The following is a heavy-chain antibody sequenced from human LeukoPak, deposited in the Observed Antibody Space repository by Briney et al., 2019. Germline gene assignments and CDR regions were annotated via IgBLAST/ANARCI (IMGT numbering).Heavy chain of an antibody. D-gene: IGHD3-10*01. J-gene: IGHJ6*03. CDR1: RGTFSNYV. CDR3: ARASGYGSATLNYYYYYMDV. V-gene: IGHV1-69*13. CDR2: IIPYLTTA. Sequence: ASVKVSCKASRGTFSNYVINWVRQAPGQGPEWMGGIIPYLTTANYAQKFQGRVTITADDSTSTAYMELSSLTSEDTAVYYCARASGYGSATLNYYYYYMDVWGRGTTVTVSS.